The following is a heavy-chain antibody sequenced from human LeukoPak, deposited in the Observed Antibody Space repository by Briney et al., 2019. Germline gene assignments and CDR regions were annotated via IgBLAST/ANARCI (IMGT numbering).Heavy chain of an antibody. J-gene: IGHJ4*02. CDR2: MNPNSGNT. CDR3: ARQAETGRSSSSGFDY. Sequence: ASVKVSCKASGYTFTSYDINWVRQATGQGLEWMGWMNPNSGNTGYAQKFQGRVTMTRNTSISTAYMELSSLRSEDTAVYYCARQAETGRSSSSGFDYWGQGTLVTVSS. CDR1: GYTFTSYD. V-gene: IGHV1-8*01. D-gene: IGHD6-13*01.